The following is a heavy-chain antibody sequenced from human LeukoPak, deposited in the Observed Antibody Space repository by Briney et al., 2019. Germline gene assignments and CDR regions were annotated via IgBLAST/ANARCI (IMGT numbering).Heavy chain of an antibody. J-gene: IGHJ4*02. V-gene: IGHV1-46*01. Sequence: ASVKVSCKASGYTFTSYYMHWVRQAPGQGLEWMGIINPSGSSTSYAQKFQGRVTMTRDTPTSTVYMELSSLRSEDTAVYYCARAAEPIPHFDYWGQGTLVTVSS. CDR2: INPSGSST. CDR3: ARAAEPIPHFDY. D-gene: IGHD1-14*01. CDR1: GYTFTSYY.